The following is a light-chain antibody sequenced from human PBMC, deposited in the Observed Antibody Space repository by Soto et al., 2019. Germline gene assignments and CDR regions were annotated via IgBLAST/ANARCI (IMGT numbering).Light chain of an antibody. Sequence: QSALTQPASVSGSPGQSIAISCAGTSSDVGSYDLVSWYQQHPGKAPKLMIYEVTKRPSGVSSRFSGSKSGNTASLTISRLQAEDDADYYCCSSAGGGTYVFGTGTKVT. V-gene: IGLV2-23*02. J-gene: IGLJ1*01. CDR2: EVT. CDR3: CSSAGGGTYV. CDR1: SSDVGSYDL.